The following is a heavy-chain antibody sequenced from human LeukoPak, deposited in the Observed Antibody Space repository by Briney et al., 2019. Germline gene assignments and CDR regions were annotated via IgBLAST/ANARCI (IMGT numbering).Heavy chain of an antibody. D-gene: IGHD3-10*01. V-gene: IGHV4-38-2*01. Sequence: SETLSLTCAVSGYSISSGYYWGWIRQSPGKGLEWIGSIYHSGSTYYNPSLKSRVTISVDTSKNQFSLKPSSVTAADTAVYYCARGGPGSYYDYYFDYWGQGTLVTVSS. J-gene: IGHJ4*02. CDR1: GYSISSGYY. CDR2: IYHSGST. CDR3: ARGGPGSYYDYYFDY.